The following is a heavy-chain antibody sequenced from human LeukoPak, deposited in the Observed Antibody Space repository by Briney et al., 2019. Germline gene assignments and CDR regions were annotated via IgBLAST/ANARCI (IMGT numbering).Heavy chain of an antibody. Sequence: SVKDSCKASGGTFSSYTISWVRQPPGQGLEWMGRINPILGIANYAQKFQGRVTITADKSTSTAYMELSSLRSEDTAVYYCASRPAYYYDSSGYYPGAFDIWGQGTMVTVSS. CDR1: GGTFSSYT. J-gene: IGHJ3*02. CDR2: INPILGIA. V-gene: IGHV1-69*02. CDR3: ASRPAYYYDSSGYYPGAFDI. D-gene: IGHD3-22*01.